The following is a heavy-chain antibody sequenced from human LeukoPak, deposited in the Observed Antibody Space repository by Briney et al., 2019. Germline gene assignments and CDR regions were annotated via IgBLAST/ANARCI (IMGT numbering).Heavy chain of an antibody. CDR3: AKDKGWELPKGWIVFDY. D-gene: IGHD1-26*01. CDR2: ISGSGGST. CDR1: GFTFSSYA. V-gene: IGHV3-23*01. J-gene: IGHJ4*02. Sequence: PGGSLRLSCAASGFTFSSYAMSWVRQAPGKGLEWVSAISGSGGSTYYADSVKGRFTISRDNSKNTLYLQMNSLRAEDTAVYYCAKDKGWELPKGWIVFDYWGQGTLVTVSS.